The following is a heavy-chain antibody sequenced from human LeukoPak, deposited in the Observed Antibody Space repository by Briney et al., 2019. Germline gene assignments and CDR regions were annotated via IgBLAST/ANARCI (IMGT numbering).Heavy chain of an antibody. CDR1: GYTFTTLD. J-gene: IGHJ4*02. CDR3: ARVDGSPDY. V-gene: IGHV1-8*03. D-gene: IGHD2-15*01. Sequence: GASVKVSCKASGYTFTTLDINWVRQATGQGLEWMGWINPNRGNTGYAQKFQGRVTITRDTSISTAYMELSSLRSEDTAVYYCARVDGSPDYWGQGTLVTVSS. CDR2: INPNRGNT.